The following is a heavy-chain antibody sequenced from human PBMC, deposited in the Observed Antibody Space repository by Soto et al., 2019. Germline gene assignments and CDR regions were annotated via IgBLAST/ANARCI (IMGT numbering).Heavy chain of an antibody. V-gene: IGHV1-69*02. D-gene: IGHD6-13*01. J-gene: IGHJ4*02. CDR3: ARGMIAAAGTFDY. CDR2: IIPILGIA. CDR1: GGTFSSYT. Sequence: ASVKVSCKASGGTFSSYTISWVRQAPGQGLEWMGRIIPILGIANYAQKFQGRVTITADKSTSTAYMELSSLRSEDTAVYYCARGMIAAAGTFDYWGQGTLVTVSS.